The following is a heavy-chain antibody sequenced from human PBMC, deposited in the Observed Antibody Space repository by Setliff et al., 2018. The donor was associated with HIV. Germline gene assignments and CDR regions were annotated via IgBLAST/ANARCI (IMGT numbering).Heavy chain of an antibody. D-gene: IGHD3-10*01. J-gene: IGHJ4*02. CDR2: IYYRGSA. CDR3: ARARGPPLPVLDF. Sequence: SETLSLTCTVSGGSITTTNYYWGWARQSPGKGLEWIGVIYYRGSAYYNLSLQSRVTLSVDTSKNSFSLHLTSVTAADTAVYFCARARGPPLPVLDFWGPGTLVTVS. CDR1: GGSITTTNYY. V-gene: IGHV4-39*07.